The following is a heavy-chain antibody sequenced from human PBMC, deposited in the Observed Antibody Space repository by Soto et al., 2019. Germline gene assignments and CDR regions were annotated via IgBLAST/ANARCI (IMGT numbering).Heavy chain of an antibody. D-gene: IGHD6-19*01. CDR2: ISYDGSNK. V-gene: IGHV3-30*18. CDR1: GFTFSSYG. Sequence: GGSLRLSCAASGFTFSSYGMHWVRQAPGKGLEWVAVISYDGSNKYYADSVKGRFTISRDNSKNTLYLQMNSLRAEDTAVYYCAKDVFSEGAVALIDYWGQGTLVTVSS. CDR3: AKDVFSEGAVALIDY. J-gene: IGHJ4*02.